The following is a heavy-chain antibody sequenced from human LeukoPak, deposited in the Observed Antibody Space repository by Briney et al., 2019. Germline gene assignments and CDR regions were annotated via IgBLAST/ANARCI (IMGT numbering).Heavy chain of an antibody. J-gene: IGHJ4*02. V-gene: IGHV4-38-2*02. CDR3: ATTNGVY. CDR1: GYSISSGYY. CDR2: IYHRGST. D-gene: IGHD2-8*01. Sequence: NPSETLSLTCTVSGYSISSGYYWGWIRQPPGKGLEWIGSIYHRGSTYYNPSLKSRVTISVDTSKNQFSLKPSSVTAADTAVYYCATTNGVYWGQGTLVTVSS.